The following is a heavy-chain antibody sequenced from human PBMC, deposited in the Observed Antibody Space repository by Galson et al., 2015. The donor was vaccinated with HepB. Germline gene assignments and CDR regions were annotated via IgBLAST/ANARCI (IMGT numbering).Heavy chain of an antibody. J-gene: IGHJ4*02. CDR1: GFTFSRYA. CDR3: ASGPIVGAPPPGY. D-gene: IGHD1-26*01. V-gene: IGHV3-23*01. Sequence: SLRLSCAASGFTFSRYAMTWVRQAPGKGLEWISSITSNGGRTFYTNSVKGRFTISRDNSRNTVVLQLSSLRPEDTAVYYCASGPIVGAPPPGYWGQGTLVTVSS. CDR2: ITSNGGRT.